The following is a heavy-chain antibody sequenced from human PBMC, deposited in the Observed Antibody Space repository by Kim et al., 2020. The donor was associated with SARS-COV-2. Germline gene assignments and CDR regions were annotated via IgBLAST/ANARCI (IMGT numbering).Heavy chain of an antibody. J-gene: IGHJ4*02. Sequence: ADSVKGRFTISRDNAKNSLYLQMNSRRAEDTAVYYCARCKYGSGWKQFDYWGQGTLVTVSS. V-gene: IGHV3-11*06. CDR3: ARCKYGSGWKQFDY. D-gene: IGHD3-10*01.